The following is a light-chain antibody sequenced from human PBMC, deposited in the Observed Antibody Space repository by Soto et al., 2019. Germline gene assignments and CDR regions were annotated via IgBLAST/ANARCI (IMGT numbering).Light chain of an antibody. Sequence: ESAVTQSPGTLSLSPGDRATLSCRASQSGSSNFLAWYQQKPGQAPRLLIYGASIRATGIPDRFSGSGSGTAFTLTIRTLEREDFAMYFCHQYGSSPRTFGPGNKVEI. CDR2: GAS. J-gene: IGKJ1*01. V-gene: IGKV3-20*01. CDR1: QSGSSNF. CDR3: HQYGSSPRT.